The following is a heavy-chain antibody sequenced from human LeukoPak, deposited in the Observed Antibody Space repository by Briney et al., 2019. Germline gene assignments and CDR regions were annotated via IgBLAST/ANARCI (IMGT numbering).Heavy chain of an antibody. J-gene: IGHJ4*02. CDR2: IYYSGST. CDR3: ARVNPYGGNSDDY. V-gene: IGHV4-39*07. CDR1: GGSISSSSYY. Sequence: SETLSLTCTVSGGSISSSSYYWGWIRQPPGKGLEWIGSIYYSGSTYYNPSLKSRVTISVDTSKNQFSLKLSSVTAADTAVYYCARVNPYGGNSDDYWGQGTLVTVSS. D-gene: IGHD4-23*01.